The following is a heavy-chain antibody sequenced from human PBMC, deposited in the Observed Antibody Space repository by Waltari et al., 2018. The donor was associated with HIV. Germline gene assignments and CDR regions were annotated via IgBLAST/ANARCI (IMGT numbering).Heavy chain of an antibody. J-gene: IGHJ3*02. Sequence: EVQLVESGGGVVQPGGSLRLSCAASGFTFSSYEMNWVRQAPGKGLEWVSYISRSGSTIHYADSVKGRFTISRDNAKNSLYLRMNSLRAEDTAVYYCARAHITMIRGGNAFDIWGQGTMVTVSS. CDR1: GFTFSSYE. CDR2: ISRSGSTI. D-gene: IGHD3-10*01. V-gene: IGHV3-48*03. CDR3: ARAHITMIRGGNAFDI.